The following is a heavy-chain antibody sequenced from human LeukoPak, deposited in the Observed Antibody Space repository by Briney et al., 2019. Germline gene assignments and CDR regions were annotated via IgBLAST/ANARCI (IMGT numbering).Heavy chain of an antibody. CDR1: GFSFGSYA. CDR3: AKGRGGQLLVQFNYFDP. V-gene: IGHV3-23*01. Sequence: PGGSLRLSCGASGFSFGSYAMNWVRQAPGKGLEWVSGISAIGGSRYYADSVKGRFTISRDNSNNTLYLQMSSLRVEDTAIYYCAKGRGGQLLVQFNYFDPWGQGTQVTVSS. J-gene: IGHJ5*02. CDR2: ISAIGGSR. D-gene: IGHD6-13*01.